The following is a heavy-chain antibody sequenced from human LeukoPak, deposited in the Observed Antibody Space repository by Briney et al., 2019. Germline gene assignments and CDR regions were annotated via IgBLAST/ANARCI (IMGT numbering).Heavy chain of an antibody. CDR3: AKDRYYYGSGSYYPGEYDY. CDR1: GFTFSSYG. D-gene: IGHD3-10*01. V-gene: IGHV3-23*01. Sequence: GGSLRLSCTASGFTFSSYGMSWVRQAPGKGLEWVSAISGSGGRAYYADSVKGRFTISRDNFKNTLYLQMNSLRAEDTAVYYCAKDRYYYGSGSYYPGEYDYWGQGTLVTVSS. CDR2: ISGSGGRA. J-gene: IGHJ4*02.